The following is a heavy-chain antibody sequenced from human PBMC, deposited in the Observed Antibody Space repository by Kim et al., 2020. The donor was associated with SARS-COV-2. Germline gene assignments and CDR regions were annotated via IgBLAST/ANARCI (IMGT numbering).Heavy chain of an antibody. J-gene: IGHJ6*02. Sequence: SGSTNYHPSLKSRVTISVDMSKNPCSLKLSSVTAADTAVYYCAGNYGMDVWGQGTTVTVSS. CDR3: AGNYGMDV. V-gene: IGHV4-4*09. CDR2: SGST.